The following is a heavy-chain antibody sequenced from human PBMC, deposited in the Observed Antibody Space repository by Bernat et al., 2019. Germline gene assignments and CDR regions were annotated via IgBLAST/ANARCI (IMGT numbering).Heavy chain of an antibody. CDR3: VRDGAALYYYHGMDV. Sequence: VQLVESGGGVVQPGRSLRLSCVASGFTFSDYSLHWVRQAPGKGLEWVAVVSYDGRNKYYADSVQARFIISRDDSENTLYLQMDSLKSEDTAVYYCVRDGAALYYYHGMDVWGRGPTVTVSS. D-gene: IGHD6-25*01. CDR1: GFTFSDYS. J-gene: IGHJ6*02. V-gene: IGHV3-30*04. CDR2: VSYDGRNK.